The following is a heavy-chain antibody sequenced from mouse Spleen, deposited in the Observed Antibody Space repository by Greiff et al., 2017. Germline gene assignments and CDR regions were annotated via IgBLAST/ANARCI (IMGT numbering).Heavy chain of an antibody. V-gene: IGHV1-9*01. CDR2: ILPGSGST. J-gene: IGHJ3*01. CDR1: GYTFSSYW. D-gene: IGHD2-4*01. Sequence: QVQLQQSGAELMKPGASVKISCKATGYTFSSYWIEWVKQRPGHGLEWIGEILPGSGSTNYNEKFKGKATFTADTSSNTAYMQLSSLTSEDSAVYYCARKDYDYEDWFAYWGQGTLVTVSA. CDR3: ARKDYDYEDWFAY.